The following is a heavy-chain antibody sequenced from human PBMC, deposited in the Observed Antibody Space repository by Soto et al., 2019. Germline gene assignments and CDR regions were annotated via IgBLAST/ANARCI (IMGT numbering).Heavy chain of an antibody. J-gene: IGHJ4*02. CDR3: AHRGYGSGQNKNYFDS. Sequence: QITLKESGPTPVRPTQTLTLTCTFSGFSLSTRGEGVGCIRQPPGKALEWLALISWDDDKRYSPSLKSRLTITKDTSKNQVVLTMTNMDPVDTATYYCAHRGYGSGQNKNYFDSWGQGTLVTVSS. CDR1: GFSLSTRGEG. D-gene: IGHD3-10*01. CDR2: ISWDDDK. V-gene: IGHV2-5*02.